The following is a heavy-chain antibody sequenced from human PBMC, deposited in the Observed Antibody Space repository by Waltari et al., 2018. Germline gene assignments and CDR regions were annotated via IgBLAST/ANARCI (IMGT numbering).Heavy chain of an antibody. D-gene: IGHD3-22*01. Sequence: QVRLQQWGAGLLKPSETLSLTCALYGWSFSDYYWSWIRQVPGRGLEWIGEINHSGSTSYHPSLKSRVTTSVDMSKNQFSLNLTSVTGADTAMYYCARRNPLTLIVADEGPFDIWGQGTMVSVSS. J-gene: IGHJ3*02. V-gene: IGHV4-34*01. CDR3: ARRNPLTLIVADEGPFDI. CDR2: INHSGST. CDR1: GWSFSDYY.